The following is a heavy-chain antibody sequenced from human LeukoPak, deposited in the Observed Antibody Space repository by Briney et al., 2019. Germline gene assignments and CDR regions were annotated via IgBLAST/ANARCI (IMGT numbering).Heavy chain of an antibody. CDR2: INHSGST. CDR3: AREARVAAAGRFYQDWFDP. J-gene: IGHJ5*02. V-gene: IGHV4-34*01. CDR1: GGSFSGYY. D-gene: IGHD6-13*01. Sequence: SETLSLTCAVYGGSFSGYYWSWIRQPPGKGLEWIGEINHSGSTNYNPSLKSRVTISVDTSKNQFSLKLSSVTAADTAVYYCAREARVAAAGRFYQDWFDPWGQGTLVTVSS.